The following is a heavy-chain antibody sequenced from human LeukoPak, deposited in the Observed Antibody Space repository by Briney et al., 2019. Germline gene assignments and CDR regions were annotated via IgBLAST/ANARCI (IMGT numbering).Heavy chain of an antibody. CDR2: IKGGGGGP. D-gene: IGHD2-21*02. Sequence: GGSLRLSCAASGFTFSTYAMGWVRQAPGKGLEWVSSIKGGGGGPFYAGSVKGRFTISRDNSKNTLFLQLNSLRAEDSAVYYCAKGGHDFNPFYWWGQGTLVTVSS. J-gene: IGHJ4*02. CDR1: GFTFSTYA. CDR3: AKGGHDFNPFYW. V-gene: IGHV3-23*01.